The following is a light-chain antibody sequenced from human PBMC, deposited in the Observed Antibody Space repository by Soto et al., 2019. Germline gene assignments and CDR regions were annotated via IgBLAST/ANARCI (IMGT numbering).Light chain of an antibody. Sequence: QSALTQPASVSGSPGQSITISCTGASSDVGGFDHVSWYLQHPGKVPRLLIYDVSSRPSGVSDRFSGSKSGSTASLTISGLQAEDEADYYCNSFTTTNTYVFGTGTKVTVL. CDR3: NSFTTTNTYV. J-gene: IGLJ1*01. CDR2: DVS. V-gene: IGLV2-14*03. CDR1: SSDVGGFDH.